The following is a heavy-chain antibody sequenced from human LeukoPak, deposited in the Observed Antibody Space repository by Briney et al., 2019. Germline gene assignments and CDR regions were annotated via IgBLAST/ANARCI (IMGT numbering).Heavy chain of an antibody. V-gene: IGHV3-30-3*01. Sequence: PGGSLRLSCAASGFTFSSYAMSWVRQAPGKGLEWVAVISYDGSNKYYADSVKGRFTISRDNSKNTLYLQMSSLRAEDTAVYCCARVSGDSYYYGMDVWGQGTTVTVSS. D-gene: IGHD2-21*01. J-gene: IGHJ6*02. CDR1: GFTFSSYA. CDR2: ISYDGSNK. CDR3: ARVSGDSYYYGMDV.